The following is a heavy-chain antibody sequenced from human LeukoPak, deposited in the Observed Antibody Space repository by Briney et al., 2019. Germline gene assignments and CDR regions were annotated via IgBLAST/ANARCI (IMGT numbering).Heavy chain of an antibody. V-gene: IGHV4-4*07. J-gene: IGHJ6*02. CDR3: ASGRIAARSYYYYGMDV. CDR1: GGSISSYY. CDR2: IYTSGNT. D-gene: IGHD6-6*01. Sequence: SETLSLTCTVSGGSISSYYWSWIRQPAGKGLEWIGRIYTSGNTNYNPSLKSRVTMSVDTSKNQFSLKLSSVTAADTAVYYCASGRIAARSYYYYGMDVWGQGTTVTVSS.